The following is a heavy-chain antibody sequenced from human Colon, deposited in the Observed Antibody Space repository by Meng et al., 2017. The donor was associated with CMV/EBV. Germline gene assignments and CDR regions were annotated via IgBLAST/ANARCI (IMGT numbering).Heavy chain of an antibody. V-gene: IGHV3-48*04. Sequence: GESLKISCGASQFNFTTYSMNWVRQAPGKGLEWISYISASSATKKYADSVKGRFTISRDNAKNSLDLQMNSLRAEDTAVYYCAKDRGEYFDYWGQGTLVTVSS. D-gene: IGHD3-10*01. CDR2: ISASSATK. J-gene: IGHJ4*02. CDR3: AKDRGEYFDY. CDR1: QFNFTTYS.